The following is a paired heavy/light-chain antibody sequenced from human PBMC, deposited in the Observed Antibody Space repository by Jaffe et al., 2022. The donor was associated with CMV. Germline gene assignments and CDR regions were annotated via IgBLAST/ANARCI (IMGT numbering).Light chain of an antibody. CDR2: KDS. V-gene: IGLV3-25*03. J-gene: IGLJ3*02. Sequence: SYELTQPPSVSVSPGQTARITCSGDALPKQYAYWYQQKPGQAPVLVIYKDSERPSGIPERFSGSSSGTTVTLTISGVQAEDEADYYCQSADSSGIWVFGGGTKLTVL. CDR1: ALPKQY. CDR3: QSADSSGIWV.
Heavy chain of an antibody. V-gene: IGHV5-51*01. CDR3: ARLLVDYYDSSGSPPEYFDY. J-gene: IGHJ4*02. CDR1: GYSFTSYW. D-gene: IGHD3-22*01. Sequence: EVQLVQSGAEVKKPGESLKISCKGSGYSFTSYWIGWVRQMPGKGLEWMGIIYPGDSDTRYSPSFQGQVTISADKSISTAYLQWSSLKASDTAMYYCARLLVDYYDSSGSPPEYFDYWGQGTLVTVSS. CDR2: IYPGDSDT.